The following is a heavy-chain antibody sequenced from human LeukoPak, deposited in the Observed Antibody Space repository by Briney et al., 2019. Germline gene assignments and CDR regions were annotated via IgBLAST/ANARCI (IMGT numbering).Heavy chain of an antibody. CDR1: GFTFSSYS. CDR3: GRDPGGPVATYYYYGMDV. V-gene: IGHV3-21*01. CDR2: ISSSSRYI. Sequence: SGGSLRLSCAASGFTFSSYSMNWVRQAPGKGLEWVSSISSSSRYIYYADSVKGRFTISRDNAKNSLYLQMNSLRAEDKAVYYCGRDPGGPVATYYYYGMDVWGKGTTVTVSS. J-gene: IGHJ6*04. D-gene: IGHD5-12*01.